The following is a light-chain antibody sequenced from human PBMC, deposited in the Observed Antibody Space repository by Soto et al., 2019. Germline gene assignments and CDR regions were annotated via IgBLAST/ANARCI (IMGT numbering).Light chain of an antibody. CDR2: KDN. CDR1: SGTIASNY. Sequence: NFMLTQPHSVSESPGKTVTISCTRSSGTIASNYVQWYQQRPGSAPTTVTYKDNQRPSGVPDRFSGSTDGSSNSASLTISGLQTEDEADYYCQSYDSSTVVFGGGTKLTVL. J-gene: IGLJ2*01. V-gene: IGLV6-57*04. CDR3: QSYDSSTVV.